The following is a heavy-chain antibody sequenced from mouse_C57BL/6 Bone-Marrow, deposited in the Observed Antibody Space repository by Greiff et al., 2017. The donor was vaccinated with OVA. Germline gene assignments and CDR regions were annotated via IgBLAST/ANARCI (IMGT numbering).Heavy chain of an antibody. V-gene: IGHV1-81*01. J-gene: IGHJ1*03. Sequence: VQLVESGAELARPGASVKLSCKASGYTFTSYGISWVKQRTGQGLEWIGEIYPRSGNTYYNEKFKGKATLTADKYSSTAYMELRSLTSEDSAVYFCARSRTTAYGRYFDVWGTGTTVTVSS. CDR3: ARSRTTAYGRYFDV. D-gene: IGHD1-2*01. CDR2: IYPRSGNT. CDR1: GYTFTSYG.